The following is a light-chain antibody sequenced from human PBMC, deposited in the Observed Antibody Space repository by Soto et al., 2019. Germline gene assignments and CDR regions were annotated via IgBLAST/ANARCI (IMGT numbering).Light chain of an antibody. CDR2: EVS. J-gene: IGLJ2*01. V-gene: IGLV2-14*01. Sequence: QSALTQPASVSGSPGQSITISCTGTSSDVGGYNLVSWYQQHPGKAPKLMIYEVSNRPSGVSNRFSGSKSGNTASLTISGLQADDEGDYYCSSYTSSSFVVFGGGTKVTVL. CDR3: SSYTSSSFVV. CDR1: SSDVGGYNL.